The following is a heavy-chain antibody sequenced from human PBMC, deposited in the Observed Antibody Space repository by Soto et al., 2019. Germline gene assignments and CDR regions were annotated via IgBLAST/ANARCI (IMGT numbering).Heavy chain of an antibody. Sequence: GGALRLSCAASGFTLSNYASSWVRQAPGKGLEWVSDISTGGGRSDYADSVKGRFTISRDNSKNTLFLQMNSLRAEDTALYYCASRSGSYYTAFDYWGQGILVTVSS. CDR3: ASRSGSYYTAFDY. CDR1: GFTLSNYA. J-gene: IGHJ4*02. D-gene: IGHD3-10*01. CDR2: ISTGGGRS. V-gene: IGHV3-23*01.